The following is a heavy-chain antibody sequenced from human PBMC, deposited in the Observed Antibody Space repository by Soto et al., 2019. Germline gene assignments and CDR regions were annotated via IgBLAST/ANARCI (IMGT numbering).Heavy chain of an antibody. J-gene: IGHJ6*02. CDR2: IWYDGSNK. D-gene: IGHD3-3*01. V-gene: IGHV3-33*01. CDR1: GFTFSSYG. CDR3: ASESSYYDFWSGYYPYYYGMDV. Sequence: QVQLVESGGGVVQPGRSLRLSCAASGFTFSSYGMHWVRQAPGKGLEWVAVIWYDGSNKYYADSVKGRFTISRDNSKKTLYLQMNSPADEDTAVYYCASESSYYDFWSGYYPYYYGMDVWGQGTTVTVSS.